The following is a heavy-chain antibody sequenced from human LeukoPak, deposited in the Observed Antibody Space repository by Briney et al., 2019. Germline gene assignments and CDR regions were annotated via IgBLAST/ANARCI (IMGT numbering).Heavy chain of an antibody. CDR1: GYRFTVYY. D-gene: IGHD4-17*01. J-gene: IGHJ4*02. CDR3: ATLYGDYVTSDY. CDR2: INPSSGGT. Sequence: GASVKVSCKASGYRFTVYYMHWVRQAPGKGLEWMGWINPSSGGTHYAQKFLGRVTMTRDTSISTAYMELSRLTSDDTALYYCATLYGDYVTSDYWGQGTLVTVSS. V-gene: IGHV1-2*02.